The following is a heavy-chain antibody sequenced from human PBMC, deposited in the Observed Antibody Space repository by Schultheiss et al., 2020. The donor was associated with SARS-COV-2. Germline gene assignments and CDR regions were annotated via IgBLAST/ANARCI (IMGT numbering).Heavy chain of an antibody. CDR3: ARDRETISAMYYYYYGMDV. CDR2: INSDGSGT. CDR1: GFTVSSNY. D-gene: IGHD3-3*01. V-gene: IGHV3-74*01. Sequence: GGSLRLSCAASGFTVSSNYMSWVRQAPGKGLEWVSRINSDGSGTGYADSVKGRFTISRDNAKNSLYLQMNSLRAEDTAVYYCARDRETISAMYYYYYGMDVWGQGTTVTVSS. J-gene: IGHJ6*02.